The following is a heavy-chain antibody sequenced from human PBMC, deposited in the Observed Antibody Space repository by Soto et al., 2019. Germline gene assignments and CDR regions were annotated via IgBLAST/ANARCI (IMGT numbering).Heavy chain of an antibody. J-gene: IGHJ6*02. CDR3: ARDRGYDAHDYYYNAMDV. Sequence: GGSLRLSCAASGFTFSSYAMHWVRQAPGKGLEWVAVISYDGSNKYYADSVKGRFTISRDNSKNTLYLQMNSLRAEDTAVYYCARDRGYDAHDYYYNAMDVWGQGTMVTVSS. D-gene: IGHD2-15*01. CDR1: GFTFSSYA. V-gene: IGHV3-30-3*01. CDR2: ISYDGSNK.